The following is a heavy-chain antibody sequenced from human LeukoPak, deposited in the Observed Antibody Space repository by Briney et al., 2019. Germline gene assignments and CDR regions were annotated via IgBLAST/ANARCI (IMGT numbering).Heavy chain of an antibody. J-gene: IGHJ3*02. CDR1: GDSFSGHY. CDR3: ARDLVTVTKGFDI. CDR2: ISYIGTT. Sequence: SETLSLTCAVSGDSFSGHYWTWIRQPPGRGLEWIGYISYIGTTNYNPSLKSRVTISIDTSTNQFSLKLSSVTSADTAVYYWARDLVTVTKGFDIWGLGTMVSVSS. D-gene: IGHD4-17*01. V-gene: IGHV4-59*11.